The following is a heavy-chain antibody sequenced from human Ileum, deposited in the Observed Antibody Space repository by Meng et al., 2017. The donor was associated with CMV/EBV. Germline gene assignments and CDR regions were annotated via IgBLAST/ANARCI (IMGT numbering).Heavy chain of an antibody. D-gene: IGHD3-3*01. Sequence: HPPDAGPGLGKPSETLSPTCSVSGGSMIGYYWGWLRQPAGKGLEWIGRIYVSVSTDYNPSLKSRATMSVDTSKKQFSLRLTSVTAADTAVYFCAREVDVDGAVPQKGGYYYDYWGQGILVTVSS. CDR3: AREVDVDGAVPQKGGYYYDY. CDR1: GGSMIGYY. V-gene: IGHV4-4*07. CDR2: IYVSVST. J-gene: IGHJ4*02.